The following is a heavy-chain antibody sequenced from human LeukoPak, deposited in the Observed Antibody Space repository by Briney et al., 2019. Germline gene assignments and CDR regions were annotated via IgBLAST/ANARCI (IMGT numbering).Heavy chain of an antibody. CDR2: IYYSRNT. CDR1: GDSLCSGLFS. CDR3: ARAGLRGSYYYFDS. J-gene: IGHJ4*02. D-gene: IGHD1-26*01. V-gene: IGHV4-31*03. Sequence: SETLSLTCTVPGDSLCSGLFSWRSIRQHPGKGLEWIGYIYYSRNTYYHPPLKSRLTISVDTSKGEFSLRLSSVTAADTAVYYCARAGLRGSYYYFDSWGQGALGSVSS.